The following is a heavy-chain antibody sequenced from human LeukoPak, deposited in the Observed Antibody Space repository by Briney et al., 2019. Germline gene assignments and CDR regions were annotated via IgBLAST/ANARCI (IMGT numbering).Heavy chain of an antibody. D-gene: IGHD1-26*01. CDR3: SRESGAFCPFGY. CDR1: GGSIGNTNW. J-gene: IGHJ4*02. Sequence: PSGTLSLTCDVSGGSIGNTNWWSWVRQPPGQGLEWIGEVSLAGQTNYNPSLNGRVTMSLDESSNRLSLKLTSVTAADTAIYYCSRESGAFCPFGYWGQGTLVIVPS. CDR2: VSLAGQT. V-gene: IGHV4-4*02.